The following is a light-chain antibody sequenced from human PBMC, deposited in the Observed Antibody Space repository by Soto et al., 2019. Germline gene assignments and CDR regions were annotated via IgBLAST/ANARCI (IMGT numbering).Light chain of an antibody. CDR3: GSWDSSLSAYV. CDR2: DDD. J-gene: IGLJ1*01. CDR1: SSNIGGNS. Sequence: QSVLAQPPSVSAAPGQRVTISCSESSSNIGGNSVSWYQQLPGTAPKLLIYDDDKRPSGIPDRFSGSKSGTSATLGITGFQTGDEADHYCGSWDSSLSAYVFGTGTKVTVL. V-gene: IGLV1-51*01.